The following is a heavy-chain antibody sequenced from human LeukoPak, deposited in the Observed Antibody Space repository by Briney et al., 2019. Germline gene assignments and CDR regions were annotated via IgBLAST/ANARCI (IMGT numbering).Heavy chain of an antibody. Sequence: GGSLRLSCAPSGLSFGSYTMTWVRQAPGKGLEWVAAISSDGTTTNYADSVKGRFTISRENTLYLQMDSLRAEDTATYYCAKTTLSPYRSSSGPRRGSLSYYYYMDVWGGGTTVTVSS. CDR2: ISSDGTTT. V-gene: IGHV3-23*01. D-gene: IGHD6-6*01. J-gene: IGHJ6*03. CDR1: GLSFGSYT. CDR3: AKTTLSPYRSSSGPRRGSLSYYYYMDV.